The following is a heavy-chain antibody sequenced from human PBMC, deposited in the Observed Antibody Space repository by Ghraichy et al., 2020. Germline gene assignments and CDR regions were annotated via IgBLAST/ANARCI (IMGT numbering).Heavy chain of an antibody. V-gene: IGHV3-53*01. Sequence: LSLTCAASGFTVSSNYMSWVRQAPGKGLEWVSVIYSGGSTYYADSVKGRFTISRDNSKNTLYLQMNSLRAEDTAVYYCARGRWYGDYNYGMDVWGQGTTVTVSS. CDR3: ARGRWYGDYNYGMDV. J-gene: IGHJ6*02. D-gene: IGHD4-17*01. CDR1: GFTVSSNY. CDR2: IYSGGST.